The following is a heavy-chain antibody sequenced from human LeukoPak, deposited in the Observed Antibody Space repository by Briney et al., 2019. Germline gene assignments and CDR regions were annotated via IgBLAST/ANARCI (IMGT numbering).Heavy chain of an antibody. Sequence: PSETLSLTCAVSGYSISSGYYWGWIRQPPGKGLEWIGSIYHSGSTYYNPSLKSRVTISVDTSKNQFSLKLSSVTAAGTAVYYCARRGFDSNPFDYWGQGTLVTVSS. D-gene: IGHD3-22*01. CDR3: ARRGFDSNPFDY. CDR1: GYSISSGYY. J-gene: IGHJ4*02. CDR2: IYHSGST. V-gene: IGHV4-38-2*01.